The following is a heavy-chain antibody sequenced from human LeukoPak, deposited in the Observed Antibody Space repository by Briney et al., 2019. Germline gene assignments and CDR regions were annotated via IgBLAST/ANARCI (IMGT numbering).Heavy chain of an antibody. CDR3: ARDRYCSSTSSYAGNWFDP. V-gene: IGHV1-2*02. Sequence: ASVKVSCKASGYTFTGYYMHWVRQAPGQGLEWMGWINPNSGGTNYAQKFQGRVTMTRDTSISTAYMELSRLRSDDTAVYYCARDRYCSSTSSYAGNWFDPWGQGTLVTVSS. J-gene: IGHJ5*02. D-gene: IGHD2-2*01. CDR1: GYTFTGYY. CDR2: INPNSGGT.